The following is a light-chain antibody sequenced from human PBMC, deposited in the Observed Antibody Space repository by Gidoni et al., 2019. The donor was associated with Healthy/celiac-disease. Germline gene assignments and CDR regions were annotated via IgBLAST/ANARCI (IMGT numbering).Light chain of an antibody. Sequence: DIQMTPAPSSLSASVGDRVTITCQASQDISNYLNWYQQKPGKAPKRLIYDASNLETGVPSRFSGSGSGTDFTFTISSLQPEDIATYYCQQYDNLLLTVGPGTKVDIK. J-gene: IGKJ3*01. CDR1: QDISNY. V-gene: IGKV1-33*01. CDR3: QQYDNLLLT. CDR2: DAS.